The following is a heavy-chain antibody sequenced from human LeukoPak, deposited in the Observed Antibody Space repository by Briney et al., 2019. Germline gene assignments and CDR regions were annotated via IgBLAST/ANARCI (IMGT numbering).Heavy chain of an antibody. J-gene: IGHJ4*02. D-gene: IGHD1-1*01. V-gene: IGHV3-33*01. CDR3: ARDGSYHWNDPPFDY. CDR2: IWYDESNK. CDR1: GFTFSNYG. Sequence: GGSLRLSCAASGFTFSNYGMHWVRQAPGKGLEWVAVIWYDESNKYYADSVKGRFTISRDNSKDTLYLQMNSLRAEDTAVYYCARDGSYHWNDPPFDYWGQGTLVTVSS.